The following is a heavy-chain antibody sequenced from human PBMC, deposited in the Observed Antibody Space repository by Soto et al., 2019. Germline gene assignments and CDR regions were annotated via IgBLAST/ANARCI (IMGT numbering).Heavy chain of an antibody. CDR1: GGSFSGYY. CDR3: ARGLGGSGRKDQYYYYYGMDV. V-gene: IGHV4-34*01. Sequence: SETLSLTXAVYGGSFSGYYWSWIRQPPGKGLEWIGEINHSGSTNYNPSLKSRVTISVDTSKTQFSLKLSSVTAADTAVYYCARGLGGSGRKDQYYYYYGMDVWGQGTTVTVSS. D-gene: IGHD3-10*01. J-gene: IGHJ6*02. CDR2: INHSGST.